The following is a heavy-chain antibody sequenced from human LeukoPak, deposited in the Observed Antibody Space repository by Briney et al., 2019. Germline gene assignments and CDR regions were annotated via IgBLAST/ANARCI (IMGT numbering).Heavy chain of an antibody. CDR3: ARGNDYGDYAGRGGFDY. CDR2: ISAYNGNT. CDR1: GYTFTNYG. J-gene: IGHJ4*02. Sequence: GASVKVSCKASGYTFTNYGISWVRQAPGQGLEWMGWISAYNGNTNYAQKLQGRVTMTTDTSTSTAYMELRSLRSDDTAVYYCARGNDYGDYAGRGGFDYWGQGTLVTVSS. D-gene: IGHD4-17*01. V-gene: IGHV1-18*01.